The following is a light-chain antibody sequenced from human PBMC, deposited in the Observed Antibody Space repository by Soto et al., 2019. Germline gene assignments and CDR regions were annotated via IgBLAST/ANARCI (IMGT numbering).Light chain of an antibody. V-gene: IGLV3-1*01. J-gene: IGLJ1*01. CDR2: QDS. Sequence: SYELTQPPSVSVSPGQTASITCSGDKLGDKYACWYQQKPGQSPVLVIYQDSKRPSGIPERFSGYNSGNTATLTISETQAMDEADYYCQAWDSSTAVFGTGTKLTVL. CDR1: KLGDKY. CDR3: QAWDSSTAV.